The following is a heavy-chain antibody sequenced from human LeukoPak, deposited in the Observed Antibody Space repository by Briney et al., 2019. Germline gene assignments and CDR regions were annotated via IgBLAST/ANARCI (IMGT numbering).Heavy chain of an antibody. Sequence: GGPLRLSCAASGFTFSIHSMNGVRHAPGEGLEWVSSISSSSSYIYYADSVKGRFTISRDNAKNSLYLQMNSLRAEDTAVYYCARAYDSSGYPWAFDIWGQGTMVTVSS. J-gene: IGHJ3*02. V-gene: IGHV3-21*01. CDR3: ARAYDSSGYPWAFDI. CDR1: GFTFSIHS. CDR2: ISSSSSYI. D-gene: IGHD3-22*01.